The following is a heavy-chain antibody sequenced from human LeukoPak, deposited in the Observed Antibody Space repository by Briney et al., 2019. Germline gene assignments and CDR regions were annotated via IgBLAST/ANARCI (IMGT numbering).Heavy chain of an antibody. CDR1: GGSFSGYY. Sequence: SETLSLTCAVYGGSFSGYYWSWIRQPPGKGLEWIGEINHSGSTNYNPSLKSRVTISVDTSKNQFSLKLSSVTAADKAVYYCARDSSSSFDYWGQGTLVTVSS. V-gene: IGHV4-34*01. CDR2: INHSGST. J-gene: IGHJ4*02. CDR3: ARDSSSSFDY. D-gene: IGHD6-6*01.